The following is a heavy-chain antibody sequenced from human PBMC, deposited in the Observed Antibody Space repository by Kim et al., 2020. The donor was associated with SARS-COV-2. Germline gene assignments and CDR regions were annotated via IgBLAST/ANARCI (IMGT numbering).Heavy chain of an antibody. CDR3: ARDHSTYYYDSSGYYRALTPEYYYYGMGV. D-gene: IGHD3-22*01. V-gene: IGHV3-11*05. Sequence: GGSLRLSCAASGFTFSDYYMSWIRQAPGKGLEWVSYISSSSSYTNYADSVKGRFTISRDNAKNSLYLQMNSLRAEDTAVYYCARDHSTYYYDSSGYYRALTPEYYYYGMGVWGQGTTVTVSS. CDR2: ISSSSSYT. J-gene: IGHJ6*02. CDR1: GFTFSDYY.